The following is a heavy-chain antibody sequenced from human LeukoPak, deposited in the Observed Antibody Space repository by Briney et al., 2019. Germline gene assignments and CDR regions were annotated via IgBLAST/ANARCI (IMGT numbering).Heavy chain of an antibody. V-gene: IGHV3-21*01. CDR1: GFTFSNYA. J-gene: IGHJ4*02. CDR2: ISSSSSYI. CDR3: ASVVRGFY. Sequence: GASLRLSCAASGFTFSNYAMSWVRQAPGKGLEWVSSISSSSSYIYYADSVKGRFTISRDNAKNSLYLQMNSLRVEDTAVYYCASVVRGFYWGQGTLVTVSS. D-gene: IGHD3-10*01.